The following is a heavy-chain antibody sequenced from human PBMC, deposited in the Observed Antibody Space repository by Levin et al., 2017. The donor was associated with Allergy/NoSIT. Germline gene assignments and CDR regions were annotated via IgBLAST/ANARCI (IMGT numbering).Heavy chain of an antibody. CDR2: ISYDGTNK. D-gene: IGHD5-18*01. CDR1: RFTFNNYG. Sequence: GGSLRLSCAAPRFTFNNYGMHWVRQAPGKGLEWVAVISYDGTNKYYADSVKGRFTISRDNSKNTLYLQMNSLRAEDTAVYYCAKDGDIGSGYSPGGYWGQGTLVTVSS. J-gene: IGHJ4*02. V-gene: IGHV3-30*18. CDR3: AKDGDIGSGYSPGGY.